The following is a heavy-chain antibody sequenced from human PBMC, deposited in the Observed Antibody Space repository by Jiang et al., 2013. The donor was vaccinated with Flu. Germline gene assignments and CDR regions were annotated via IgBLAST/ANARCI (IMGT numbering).Heavy chain of an antibody. CDR3: ASKRSYGYFDY. CDR2: IIPILGIA. V-gene: IGHV1-69*04. J-gene: IGHJ4*02. CDR1: GGTFSSYA. Sequence: SGGTFSSYAVSWVRQAPGQGLEWMGRIIPILGIANYAQKFQGRVTITADKSTSTAYMELSSLRSEDTAVYYCASKRSYGYFDYWGQGTLVTVSS. D-gene: IGHD5-18*01.